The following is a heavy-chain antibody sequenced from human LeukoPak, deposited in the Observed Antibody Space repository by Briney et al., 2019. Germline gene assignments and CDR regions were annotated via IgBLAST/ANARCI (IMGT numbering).Heavy chain of an antibody. CDR1: GFTVSNVW. J-gene: IGHJ4*02. V-gene: IGHV3-15*01. CDR2: IKEKTDGGTT. Sequence: GGSLRLSCAASGFTVSNVWMTWVRQASGKGLEWVGRIKEKTDGGTTDYAAPVKGRFTISRDDSKNTLYLQMNSLKTEDTAVYYCTSTLGYWGQGTPVTVSS. D-gene: IGHD3-16*01. CDR3: TSTLGY.